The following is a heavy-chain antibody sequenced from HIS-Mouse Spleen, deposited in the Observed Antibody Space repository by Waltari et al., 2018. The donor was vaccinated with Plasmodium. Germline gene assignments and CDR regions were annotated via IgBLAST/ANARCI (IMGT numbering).Heavy chain of an antibody. D-gene: IGHD6-13*01. CDR3: ASSWYWYFDL. CDR1: GFPSRSYW. V-gene: IGHV3-7*01. Sequence: EVQLVESGGGLVQPGGSLSLPCAASGFPSRSYWMSWVRQAPGKGLEWVANIKQDGSEKYYVDSVKGRFTISRDNAKNSLYLQMNSLRAEDTAVYYCASSWYWYFDLWGRGTLVTVSS. CDR2: IKQDGSEK. J-gene: IGHJ2*01.